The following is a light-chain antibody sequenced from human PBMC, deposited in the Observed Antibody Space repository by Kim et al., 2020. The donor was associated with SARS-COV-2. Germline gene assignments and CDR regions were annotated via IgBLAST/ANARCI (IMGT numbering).Light chain of an antibody. CDR3: QQYTTSPRT. J-gene: IGKJ2*01. CDR1: QGIIHNY. Sequence: VLRQSPGTLSLSPGERATLSCRASQGIIHNYFAWYQQKPGQAPRHLIYGASIRASGIPDRFSGSGCGTDFTLTIDRLEHEDSAVYYCQQYTTSPRTFGQVTQLEI. CDR2: GAS. V-gene: IGKV3-20*01.